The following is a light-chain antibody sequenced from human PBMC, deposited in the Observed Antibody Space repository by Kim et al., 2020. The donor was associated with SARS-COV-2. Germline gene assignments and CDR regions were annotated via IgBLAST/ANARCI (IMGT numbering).Light chain of an antibody. CDR3: VHNGGSLRS. V-gene: IGKV3-20*01. CDR1: QSVHSGS. J-gene: IGKJ1*01. Sequence: EIVLSQSPGTLSFSPGERATLSCRASQSVHSGSLAWYQHTPGQAPRLLIYSASTRATGIPDRCSGSASETDFTLTISRLEPEDFSVYFCVHNGGSLRSFRQGTKVDIK. CDR2: SAS.